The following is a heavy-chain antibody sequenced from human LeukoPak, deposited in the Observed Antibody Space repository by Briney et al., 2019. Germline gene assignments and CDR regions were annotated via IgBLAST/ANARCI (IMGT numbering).Heavy chain of an antibody. V-gene: IGHV1-2*02. CDR1: GYTFTGYY. CDR2: INPNSGDT. Sequence: GASVKVSCKASGYTFTGYYIHWVRQAPGQGLEWMGWINPNSGDTNFAQRFQGRVTMTRDTSISTAYMKLSSLESVDTAIHYCARGRGDSVYNSLDYWGQGTLVTVSS. CDR3: ARGRGDSVYNSLDY. J-gene: IGHJ4*02. D-gene: IGHD5/OR15-5a*01.